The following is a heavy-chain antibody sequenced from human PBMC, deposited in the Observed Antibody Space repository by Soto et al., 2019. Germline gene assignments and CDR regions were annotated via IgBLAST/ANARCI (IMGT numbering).Heavy chain of an antibody. CDR2: ISYDGSNK. CDR1: GFTFSSYG. J-gene: IGHJ6*02. V-gene: IGHV3-30*18. CDR3: AKDVVVGATPGLGDYYYYYGMDV. Sequence: GGSLRLSCAAPGFTFSSYGMHWVRQAPGKGLEWVAVISYDGSNKYYADSVKGRSTISRDNSKNTLYLQMNSLRAEDTAVYYCAKDVVVGATPGLGDYYYYYGMDVWGQGTTVTVSS. D-gene: IGHD1-26*01.